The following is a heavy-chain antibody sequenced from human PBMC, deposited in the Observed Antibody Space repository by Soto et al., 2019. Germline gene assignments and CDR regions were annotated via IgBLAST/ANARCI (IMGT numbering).Heavy chain of an antibody. CDR3: ARSYSRAMQY. V-gene: IGHV3-7*01. D-gene: IGHD2-2*01. Sequence: EVQLVESGGGLVQPGGSLRLSCAASGFIFSSYWMRWVRQAPGKGLEWVASIKEVGSEEYYVDSVKGRFTISRDNAKNSLYLQMNSLRAEDTAVYYCARSYSRAMQYWGQGTLVTVSS. CDR1: GFIFSSYW. J-gene: IGHJ4*02. CDR2: IKEVGSEE.